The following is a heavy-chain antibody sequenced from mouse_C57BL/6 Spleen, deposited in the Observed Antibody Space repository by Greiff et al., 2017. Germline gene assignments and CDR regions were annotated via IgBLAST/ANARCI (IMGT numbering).Heavy chain of an antibody. J-gene: IGHJ2*01. Sequence: EVMLVESGAELVRPGASVKLSCTASGFNIKDDYMHWVKQRPEQGLEWIGWIDPENGDTEYASKFQGKATITADTSSNTAYLQLSSLTSEDTAVYYCTTVVLDYWGQGTTLTVSS. D-gene: IGHD1-1*01. CDR3: TTVVLDY. V-gene: IGHV14-4*01. CDR1: GFNIKDDY. CDR2: IDPENGDT.